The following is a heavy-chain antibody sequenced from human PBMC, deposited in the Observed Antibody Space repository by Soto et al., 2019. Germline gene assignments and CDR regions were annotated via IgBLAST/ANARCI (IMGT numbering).Heavy chain of an antibody. CDR3: TLASFDY. V-gene: IGHV1-46*03. Sequence: QVQLVQSGAEVKEPGASVTVSCKASGYAFTSYYIHWVRQAPGQGLEWVGIINPSEGSTSYPHNFQGRVSMTRDTSTSTVYMDLSSLRSEDTAMYYCTLASFDYWGQGTQVTVSP. CDR2: INPSEGST. J-gene: IGHJ4*02. CDR1: GYAFTSYY.